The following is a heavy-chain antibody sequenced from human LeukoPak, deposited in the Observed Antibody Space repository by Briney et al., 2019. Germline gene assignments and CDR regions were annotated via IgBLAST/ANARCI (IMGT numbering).Heavy chain of an antibody. CDR3: ARAGYRSSSSDY. CDR1: GFTFSDYY. J-gene: IGHJ4*02. D-gene: IGHD6-6*01. Sequence: AGSLRLSCAASGFTFSDYYMSWLRQAPGKGLEWVSYISRSGSIIYYADPVKGRFTISRDNANNSVYLQMNRLRAADTAVSYCARAGYRSSSSDYWGQGTLVTVSS. V-gene: IGHV3-11*04. CDR2: ISRSGSII.